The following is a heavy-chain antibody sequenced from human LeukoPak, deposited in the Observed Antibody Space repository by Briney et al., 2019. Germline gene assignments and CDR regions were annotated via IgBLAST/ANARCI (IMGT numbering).Heavy chain of an antibody. D-gene: IGHD2-2*01. V-gene: IGHV4-30-4*08. Sequence: SETLSLTCTVSGGSISSGDYYWSWIRQPPGKGLEWIGYIYYSGSTYYNPSLKSRVTISVDTSKNQSSLKLSSVTAADTAVYYRARLEISSTSFFDYWGQGTLVTVSS. CDR3: ARLEISSTSFFDY. CDR2: IYYSGST. CDR1: GGSISSGDYY. J-gene: IGHJ4*02.